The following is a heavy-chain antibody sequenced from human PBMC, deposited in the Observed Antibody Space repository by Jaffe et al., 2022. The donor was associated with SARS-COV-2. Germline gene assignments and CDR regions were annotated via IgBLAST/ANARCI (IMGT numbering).Heavy chain of an antibody. V-gene: IGHV3-30*18. J-gene: IGHJ3*01. CDR1: GFTFSNFG. CDR2: ISFDGSTN. Sequence: QVHLVESGGGVLLSGTSLRLSCVASGFTFSNFGMHWVRQAPGRGLEWVAAISFDGSTNNHADSMKGRFTISRDNSKNTLSLQMNSLRPEDTAVYYCAKERAAFDAFEVWGRGTMVTVSS. CDR3: AKERAAFDAFEV.